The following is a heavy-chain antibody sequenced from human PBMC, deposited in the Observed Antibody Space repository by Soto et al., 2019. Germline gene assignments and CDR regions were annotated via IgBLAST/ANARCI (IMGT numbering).Heavy chain of an antibody. J-gene: IGHJ4*02. CDR2: ISGSGGST. D-gene: IGHD3-22*01. V-gene: IGHV3-23*01. CDR1: GFTFSSYA. Sequence: PGGSLRLSCAASGFTFSSYAMSWVRQAPGKELEWASAISGSGGSTYYADSVKGRFTISRDNSKNTLYLQMNSLRAEDTAVYYCAKFYDSSGSFPFDYWGQGTLVTVSS. CDR3: AKFYDSSGSFPFDY.